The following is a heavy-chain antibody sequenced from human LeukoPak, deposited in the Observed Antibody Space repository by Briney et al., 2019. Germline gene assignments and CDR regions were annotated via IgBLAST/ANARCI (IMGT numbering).Heavy chain of an antibody. CDR2: IIPVLGTT. D-gene: IGHD6-13*01. CDR1: GGTFNNYG. J-gene: IGHJ6*03. CDR3: ASDSGSSGRYYYYYMDV. Sequence: GASVKVSCKASGGTFNNYGISWVRQAPGQGLKWMGGIIPVLGTTTYAQKFQGRVTITTDESTSTAYMELSSLRSEDTAVYYCASDSGSSGRYYYYYMDVWGKGTTVTVSS. V-gene: IGHV1-69*05.